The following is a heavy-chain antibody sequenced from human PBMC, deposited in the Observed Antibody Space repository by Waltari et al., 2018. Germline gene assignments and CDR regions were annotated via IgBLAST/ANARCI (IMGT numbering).Heavy chain of an antibody. CDR3: AKDRLSDARGTYSFGTDV. J-gene: IGHJ6*02. CDR2: IGYDGSQK. V-gene: IGHV3-30*18. Sequence: QVQLVESGGGVVQPGRSLRLSCAVSGFTFSSHGMHWVRQAPGKGLGWVAFIGYDGSQKYYADSVKGRFTISRDNSKSTMYLQMNSLRSDDTAVYFCAKDRLSDARGTYSFGTDVWGQGTTVTVS. CDR1: GFTFSSHG. D-gene: IGHD3-10*02.